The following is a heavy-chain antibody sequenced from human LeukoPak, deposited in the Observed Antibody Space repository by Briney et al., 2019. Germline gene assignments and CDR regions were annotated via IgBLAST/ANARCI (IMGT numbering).Heavy chain of an antibody. CDR2: ISYSGST. CDR3: ARLSDILTGYDY. CDR1: GGSISTSSYF. D-gene: IGHD3-9*01. J-gene: IGHJ4*02. V-gene: IGHV4-39*01. Sequence: KPSETPSLTCSVSGGSISTSSYFWDWIRQPPGKGLEWIGTISYSGSTYYNPSLKSRVSMSVATSKNQFSLKLSAVTAADTAVYYCARLSDILTGYDYWGQGTLVIVSS.